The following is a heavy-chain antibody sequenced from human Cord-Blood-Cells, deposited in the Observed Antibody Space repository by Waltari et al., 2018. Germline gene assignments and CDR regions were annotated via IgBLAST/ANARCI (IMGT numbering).Heavy chain of an antibody. CDR2: RKQDGSGK. CDR1: GFTFSSYW. J-gene: IGHJ4*02. CDR3: ARDSAGYSNYGWVDY. Sequence: EVQLVESGGGLVQPGGSLRLSCAASGFTFSSYWMSWVRQAPGKGLEWVANRKQDGSGKYYVDSVKGRFTTSRDNAKNSLYLQMNSLRAEDTAVDYCARDSAGYSNYGWVDYWGQGTLVTVSS. V-gene: IGHV3-7*01. D-gene: IGHD4-4*01.